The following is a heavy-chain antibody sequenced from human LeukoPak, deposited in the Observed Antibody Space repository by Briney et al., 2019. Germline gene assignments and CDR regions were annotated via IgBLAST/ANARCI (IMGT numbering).Heavy chain of an antibody. CDR2: IYYSGST. V-gene: IGHV4-59*01. J-gene: IGHJ5*02. CDR3: ARAWVGGYYDILTGYYPHNWFDP. Sequence: PSETLSLTCTVSGGSISSYYWSWIRQPPGKGLEWIGYIYYSGSTNYNPSLKSRVTISVDTSKNQFSLKLSSVTAADTAVYYCARAWVGGYYDILTGYYPHNWFDPWGQGTLVTVSS. D-gene: IGHD3-9*01. CDR1: GGSISSYY.